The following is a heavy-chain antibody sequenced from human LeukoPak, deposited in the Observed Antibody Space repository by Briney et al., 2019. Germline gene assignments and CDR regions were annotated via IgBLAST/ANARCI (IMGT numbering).Heavy chain of an antibody. CDR3: ARVRESSSWYVFDP. Sequence: GGSLRLSCAASGFTFSSYWMHWVRQAPGKGLVWVSRINSDGSSTSYADSVKGRFTISRDNAKNTLYLQMNSLRAEDTAVYYCARVRESSSWYVFDPWGQGTLVTVSS. CDR2: INSDGSST. J-gene: IGHJ5*02. V-gene: IGHV3-74*01. CDR1: GFTFSSYW. D-gene: IGHD6-13*01.